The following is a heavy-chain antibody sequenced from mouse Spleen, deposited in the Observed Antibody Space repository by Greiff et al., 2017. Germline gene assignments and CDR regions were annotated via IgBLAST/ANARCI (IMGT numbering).Heavy chain of an antibody. D-gene: IGHD2-3*01. CDR2: ILPGSGST. V-gene: IGHV1-9*01. CDR3: ARGGWLPHYYAMDY. J-gene: IGHJ4*01. CDR1: GYTFTGYW. Sequence: QVQLQQSGAELMKPGASVKLSCKATGYTFTGYWIEWVKQRPGHGLEWIGEILPGSGSTNYNEKFKGKATFTADKSSSTAYMQLSSLTYEDSAVYYCARGGWLPHYYAMDYWGQGTSVTVSS.